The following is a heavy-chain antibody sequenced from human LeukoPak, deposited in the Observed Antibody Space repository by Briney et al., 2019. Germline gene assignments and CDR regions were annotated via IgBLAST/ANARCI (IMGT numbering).Heavy chain of an antibody. Sequence: PSETLSLTCAVYGGSFSGYYWSWIRQPPGKGLEWIGEINHSGSTNYNPSLKSRVTISVDTSKSQFSLRLSSVTAADTALYYCARRRGYSYGLDYWGQGTLVTVSS. CDR2: INHSGST. J-gene: IGHJ4*02. CDR1: GGSFSGYY. CDR3: ARRRGYSYGLDY. D-gene: IGHD5-18*01. V-gene: IGHV4-34*01.